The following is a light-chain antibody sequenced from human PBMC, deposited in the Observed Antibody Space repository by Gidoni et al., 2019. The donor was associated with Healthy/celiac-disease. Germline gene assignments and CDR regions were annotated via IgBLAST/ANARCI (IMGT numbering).Light chain of an antibody. CDR1: QGISNY. V-gene: IGKV1-27*01. Sequence: DIQMTQSPSSLSASVGDRVTITCRASQGISNYLAWYQQKPGKVPKLLIYAASTLHSGVPSRFSCSGSGTDFTLTISSLQPEDVSTYYCQKYHSAPWTFGQGTKVEIK. J-gene: IGKJ1*01. CDR2: AAS. CDR3: QKYHSAPWT.